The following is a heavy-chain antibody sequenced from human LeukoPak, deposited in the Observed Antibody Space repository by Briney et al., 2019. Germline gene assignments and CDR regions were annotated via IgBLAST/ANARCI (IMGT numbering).Heavy chain of an antibody. Sequence: SETLSLTCTVSGGSISSSSYYWGWIRQPPGKGLEWIGSIYYSGSTYYNPSLKSRVTISVDTSKNQFSLKLSSVTAADTAVYYCARDQPYYGSGSYPDYWGQGTLVTVSS. CDR3: ARDQPYYGSGSYPDY. CDR2: IYYSGST. V-gene: IGHV4-39*02. J-gene: IGHJ4*02. CDR1: GGSISSSSYY. D-gene: IGHD3-10*01.